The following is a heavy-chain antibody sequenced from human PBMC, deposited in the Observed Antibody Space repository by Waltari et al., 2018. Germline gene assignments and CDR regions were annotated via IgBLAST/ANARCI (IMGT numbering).Heavy chain of an antibody. J-gene: IGHJ6*02. CDR3: ARERVLRFLEWLPRVSYYYGMDV. CDR1: GYTFTGYY. V-gene: IGHV1-2*04. CDR2: INPNSGGT. D-gene: IGHD3-3*01. Sequence: QVQLVQSGAEVKKPGASVKVSCKASGYTFTGYYMHWVRQAPGQGLEWMGWINPNSGGTNYAQKFQGWVTMTRDTSISTAYMELSRLRSDDTAVYYCARERVLRFLEWLPRVSYYYGMDVWGQGTTVTVSS.